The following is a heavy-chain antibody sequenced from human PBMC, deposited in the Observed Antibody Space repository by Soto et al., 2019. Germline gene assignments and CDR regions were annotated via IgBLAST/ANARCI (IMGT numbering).Heavy chain of an antibody. J-gene: IGHJ4*02. Sequence: SETMSLTCTVSGGSISSAYEYWSWVRQSPGKGLEWIGYVYYGGSTHYSPSLKSRVIISVDTSKNQFSLRLSSVTAADTAVYYCAREYGSSWFRFDSWGQGTLVTVSS. CDR2: VYYGGST. CDR3: AREYGSSWFRFDS. V-gene: IGHV4-30-4*01. CDR1: GGSISSAYEY. D-gene: IGHD6-13*01.